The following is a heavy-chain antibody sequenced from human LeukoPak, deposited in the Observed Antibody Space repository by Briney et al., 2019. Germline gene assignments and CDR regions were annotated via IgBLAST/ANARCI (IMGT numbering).Heavy chain of an antibody. CDR1: GFTFSSYA. J-gene: IGHJ6*03. D-gene: IGHD2-2*01. V-gene: IGHV3-30-3*01. CDR2: ISYDGSNK. Sequence: GGSLRLSCAASGFTFSSYAMHWVRQAPGKGLEWVAVISYDGSNKYYADSVKGRFTISRDNSKNTLYLQMNSLRAEDTAVYYCAGRYCSSTSCFYYYYYMDVWGKGTTVTVSS. CDR3: AGRYCSSTSCFYYYYYMDV.